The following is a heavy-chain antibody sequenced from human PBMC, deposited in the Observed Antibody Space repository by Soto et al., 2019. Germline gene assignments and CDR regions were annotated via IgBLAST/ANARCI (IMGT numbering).Heavy chain of an antibody. CDR3: ARGKPYYGSGPYHGMDV. CDR2: VSAYNGNT. J-gene: IGHJ6*02. D-gene: IGHD3-10*01. Sequence: ASVKVSCKASGYTFTSYGISWVRQAPGQGLEWMGWVSAYNGNTNYAQNLQGRVTMTTDTSTSTAHMELRSLRSDDTAVYYCARGKPYYGSGPYHGMDVWGQGTTVTVS. CDR1: GYTFTSYG. V-gene: IGHV1-18*01.